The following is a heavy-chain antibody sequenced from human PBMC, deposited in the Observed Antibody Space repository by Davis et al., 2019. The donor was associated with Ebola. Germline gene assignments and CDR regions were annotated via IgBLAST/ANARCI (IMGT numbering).Heavy chain of an antibody. V-gene: IGHV1-69*13. CDR2: IIPLFGSA. D-gene: IGHD3-22*01. Sequence: SVKVSCKSSGGTFSSFAISWVRQAPGQGLEWMGGIIPLFGSASYAQRFRGRVTITADDSTGTAYMEVSSLTSEDTAVYYCARSSGYYSSFDYWGQGTLITVSS. CDR3: ARSSGYYSSFDY. J-gene: IGHJ4*02. CDR1: GGTFSSFA.